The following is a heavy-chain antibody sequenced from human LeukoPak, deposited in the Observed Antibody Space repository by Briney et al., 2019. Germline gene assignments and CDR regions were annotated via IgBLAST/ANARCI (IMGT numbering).Heavy chain of an antibody. CDR1: GFTFNNYA. J-gene: IGHJ3*01. V-gene: IGHV3-23*01. CDR3: AKERGLVAGYAFDV. CDR2: ISGPGGTT. D-gene: IGHD6-19*01. Sequence: PGESLRLSCAASGFTFNNYAMNWVRQAPGKGLEWVSAISGPGGTTYHADSVKGRFSISRDNSKNTLFLQMDSLRAEDTAIYYCAKERGLVAGYAFDVWGQGTMVTVSS.